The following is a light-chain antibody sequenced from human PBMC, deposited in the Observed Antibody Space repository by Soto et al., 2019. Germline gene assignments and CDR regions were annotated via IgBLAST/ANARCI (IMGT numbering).Light chain of an antibody. CDR3: QQSYMDPIT. CDR1: QSISTY. J-gene: IGKJ5*01. Sequence: DIQLTQSPSFLSASVGNRVTITCRASQSISTYLNWYQKKPGKAPNLLIYDASRLQSGVPSRFSGSGGGTDFTLSISSVQPEDFATYFCQQSYMDPITFGQGTRLEI. CDR2: DAS. V-gene: IGKV1-39*01.